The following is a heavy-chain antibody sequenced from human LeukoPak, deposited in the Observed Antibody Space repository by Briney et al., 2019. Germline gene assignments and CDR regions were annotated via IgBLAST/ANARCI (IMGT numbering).Heavy chain of an antibody. D-gene: IGHD4-17*01. V-gene: IGHV1-18*01. Sequence: ASVKVSCKASGYTFTSYGISSVRQAPGQGLEWMGWISAYNGNTNYAQKLQGRVTMTTDTSTSTAYMELRSLRSDDTAVYYCAREGYGDNVGNWFDPWGQGTLVTVSS. J-gene: IGHJ5*02. CDR3: AREGYGDNVGNWFDP. CDR2: ISAYNGNT. CDR1: GYTFTSYG.